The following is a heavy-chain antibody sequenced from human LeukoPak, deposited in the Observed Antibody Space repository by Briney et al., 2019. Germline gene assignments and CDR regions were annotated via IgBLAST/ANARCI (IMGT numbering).Heavy chain of an antibody. D-gene: IGHD6-13*01. V-gene: IGHV3-7*01. CDR3: ATAPAAADSF. Sequence: GGTLRLSCAASGFTFSSLWMTWVRQAPGKGLEWVANIERDGSKQTYVDSVKGRFTISGDNAKNSVYLQMSSLRAGDTSVYYCATAPAAADSFWGQGTLVAVSS. CDR1: GFTFSSLW. CDR2: IERDGSKQ. J-gene: IGHJ4*02.